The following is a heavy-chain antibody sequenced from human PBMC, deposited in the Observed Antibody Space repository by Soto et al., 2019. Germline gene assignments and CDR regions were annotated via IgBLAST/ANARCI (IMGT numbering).Heavy chain of an antibody. CDR1: GGSISPYY. J-gene: IGHJ3*02. Sequence: SETLSLTCSVSGGSISPYYWSWIRQPPGKGLEWIGYIYYSGSTNYNPSLKSRVTISVDTSKNQFSLKLSAVTAADTAVYYCAKRLGGDSSGAFDIWGQGTMVTVSS. V-gene: IGHV4-59*08. D-gene: IGHD6-19*01. CDR3: AKRLGGDSSGAFDI. CDR2: IYYSGST.